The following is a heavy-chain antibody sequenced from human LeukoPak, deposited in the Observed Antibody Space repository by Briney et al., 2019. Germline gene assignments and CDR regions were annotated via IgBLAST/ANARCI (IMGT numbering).Heavy chain of an antibody. J-gene: IGHJ2*01. CDR1: GFTFSTDW. CDR2: IKQDGSEK. V-gene: IGHV3-7*03. D-gene: IGHD3-3*01. CDR3: ARAEWSNWYFDL. Sequence: GGSLRLSSAPSGFTFSTDWMNWVREAPGTGREWVVNIKQDGSEKYYVDSVKGRFTLSRDSAKNSLYLQMNSLRAEDTAVYYCARAEWSNWYFDLWGRGTLVTVSS.